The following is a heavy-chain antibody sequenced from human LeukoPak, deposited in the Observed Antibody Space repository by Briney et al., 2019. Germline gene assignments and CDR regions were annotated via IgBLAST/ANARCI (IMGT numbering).Heavy chain of an antibody. V-gene: IGHV3-53*01. Sequence: GGSLRLSCAASGFTVSSNYMSWVRQAPGKGLEWVSVIYSGGSTYYADSVKGRFTISRDNSKNTLYLQMNSLRAEDTAVYYCARDSGYYDSSGYYQTMLFDYWGQGTLVTVSS. CDR3: ARDSGYYDSSGYYQTMLFDY. D-gene: IGHD3-22*01. CDR2: IYSGGST. CDR1: GFTVSSNY. J-gene: IGHJ4*02.